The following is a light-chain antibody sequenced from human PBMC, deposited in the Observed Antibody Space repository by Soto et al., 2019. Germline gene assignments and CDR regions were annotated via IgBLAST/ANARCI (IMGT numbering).Light chain of an antibody. Sequence: QSALTQPHSASGSPGQSVTISCTGTSSDVGGYNYVSWYQQHPGKAPKLMIYEVSKRPSGVPDRFSGSKSGNTASLTVSGLQAEDEADYYCSSYAGSNNFIFGTGTKLTV. J-gene: IGLJ1*01. CDR2: EVS. V-gene: IGLV2-8*01. CDR1: SSDVGGYNY. CDR3: SSYAGSNNFI.